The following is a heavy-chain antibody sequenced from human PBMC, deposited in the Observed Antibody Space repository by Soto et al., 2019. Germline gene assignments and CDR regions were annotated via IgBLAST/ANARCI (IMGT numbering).Heavy chain of an antibody. V-gene: IGHV4-59*08. CDR2: IYYSGST. Sequence: QVQLQASGPGLVKPSETLSLTCTVSGGSISSYHWSWIRQPPGKGLEWIGYIYYSGSTNHNPSLMSVVTISVDMSKNQFSLKLSSVTAANTAVYYCARHGSTVTSRRDAFYICCQGTMVTVSS. CDR3: ARHGSTVTSRRDAFYI. CDR1: GGSISSYH. J-gene: IGHJ3*02. D-gene: IGHD4-17*01.